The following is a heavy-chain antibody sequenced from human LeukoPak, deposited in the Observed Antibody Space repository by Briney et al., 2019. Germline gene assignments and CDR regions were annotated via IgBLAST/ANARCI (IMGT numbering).Heavy chain of an antibody. J-gene: IGHJ6*03. Sequence: PGGSLRLSCAASGFTFSSYAMSWIRQPPGKGLEWIGYIYYSGSTNYNPSLKSRVTISVDTSKNQFSLKLSSVTAADTAVYYCARTGYCSSASCYTASRPYYYYYMDVWGKGTTVTVSS. V-gene: IGHV4-59*01. D-gene: IGHD2-2*02. CDR1: GFTFSSYA. CDR3: ARTGYCSSASCYTASRPYYYYYMDV. CDR2: IYYSGST.